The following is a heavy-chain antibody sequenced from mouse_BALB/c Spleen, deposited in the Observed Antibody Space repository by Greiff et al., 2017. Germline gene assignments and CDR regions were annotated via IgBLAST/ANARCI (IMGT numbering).Heavy chain of an antibody. CDR3: AKNNYDYARFAY. V-gene: IGHV2-5-1*01. J-gene: IGHJ3*01. D-gene: IGHD2-4*01. CDR2: IWRGGST. Sequence: VQRVESGPSLVQPSQSLSITCTVSGFSLTSYGVHWVRQSPGKGLAWLGVIWRGGSTDYNAAFMSRLSITKDNSKSQVFFKMNSLQADDTAIYYCAKNNYDYARFAYWGQGTLVTVSA. CDR1: GFSLTSYG.